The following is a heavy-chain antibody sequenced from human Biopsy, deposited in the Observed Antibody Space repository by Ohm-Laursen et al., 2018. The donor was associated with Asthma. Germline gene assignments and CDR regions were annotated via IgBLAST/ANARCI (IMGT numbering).Heavy chain of an antibody. CDR2: HDPEEGGT. CDR1: GYSLTDLS. CDR3: ASDFPKDYVRYNFQF. J-gene: IGHJ4*02. D-gene: IGHD4-17*01. Sequence: ASVKVSCKISGYSLTDLSMHWVRQAPGQGLEWMGGHDPEEGGTVNVRRFQGRVTMTEDTSTDTAYMELSSLSSDDTAVYYCASDFPKDYVRYNFQFWGQGTLVTVSS. V-gene: IGHV1-24*01.